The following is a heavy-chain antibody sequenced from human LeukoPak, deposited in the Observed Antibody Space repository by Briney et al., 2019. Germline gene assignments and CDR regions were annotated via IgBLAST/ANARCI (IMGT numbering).Heavy chain of an antibody. J-gene: IGHJ3*02. CDR3: ARGRAGYVKRRRENAFDI. V-gene: IGHV4-34*01. CDR1: GGSFSGYY. Sequence: PSETLSLTCAVYGGSFSGYYWSWIRQPPGKGLEWIGEINHSGSTNYNPSLKSRVTISVDTSKNQFPLKLGSVTAADTAVYYCARGRAGYVKRRRENAFDIWGQGTMVTVSS. D-gene: IGHD3-16*01. CDR2: INHSGST.